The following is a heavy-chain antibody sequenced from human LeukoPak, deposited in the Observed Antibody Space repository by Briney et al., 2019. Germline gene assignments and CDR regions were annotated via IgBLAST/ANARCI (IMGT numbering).Heavy chain of an antibody. CDR1: GFTVSSNY. CDR3: AIGYTKGSFDY. V-gene: IGHV3-53*04. Sequence: GRSLRLSCAASGFTVSSNYMSWVRQAPGKGLEWVSVIYSGGSTYYADSVKGRFTISRHNSKNTLYLQMNSLRAEDTAVYYCAIGYTKGSFDYWGQGTLVTVSS. CDR2: IYSGGST. D-gene: IGHD5-24*01. J-gene: IGHJ4*02.